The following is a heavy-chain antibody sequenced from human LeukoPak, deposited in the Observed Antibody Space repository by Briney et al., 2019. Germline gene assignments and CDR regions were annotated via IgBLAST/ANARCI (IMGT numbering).Heavy chain of an antibody. CDR1: GDTFSSYA. CDR3: AREYSSGWYGNY. J-gene: IGHJ4*02. D-gene: IGHD6-19*01. Sequence: ASVKVSCKASGDTFSSYAITWVRQAPGQGLEWMGWINPNSGGTNYAQKFQGRVTMTRDTSISTAYMELSRLRSDDTAVYYCAREYSSGWYGNYWGQGTLVTVSS. CDR2: INPNSGGT. V-gene: IGHV1-2*02.